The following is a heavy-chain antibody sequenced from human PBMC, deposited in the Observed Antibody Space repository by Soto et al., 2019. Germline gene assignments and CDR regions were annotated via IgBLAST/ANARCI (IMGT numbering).Heavy chain of an antibody. J-gene: IGHJ3*02. Sequence: QVQLVQSGAEVKKPGASVKVSCKTSGYTFTSYDINWVRQATGQGLEWMGWMNPNSGNTAYAQKFQGRVTMTSNTSISTAYMELSSLRSKDPAVYYCARERSSGAFDIWGQGTMVTVSS. D-gene: IGHD1-26*01. CDR2: MNPNSGNT. CDR1: GYTFTSYD. V-gene: IGHV1-8*01. CDR3: ARERSSGAFDI.